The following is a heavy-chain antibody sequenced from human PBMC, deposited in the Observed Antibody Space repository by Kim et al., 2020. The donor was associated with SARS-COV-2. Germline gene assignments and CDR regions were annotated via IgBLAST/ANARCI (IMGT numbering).Heavy chain of an antibody. D-gene: IGHD6-13*01. J-gene: IGHJ5*02. CDR2: INPNSGIT. CDR3: ARDPSSSWPHWFAP. V-gene: IGHV1-2*02. CDR1: GYTFTGYY. Sequence: ASVKVSCKASGYTFTGYYIHWVRQAPGQGLEWTGWINPNSGITNYAQNFQGRVTMTRDTSISTVYMELSGLRSDDPAVYYCARDPSSSWPHWFAPWGQGTLVTVSS.